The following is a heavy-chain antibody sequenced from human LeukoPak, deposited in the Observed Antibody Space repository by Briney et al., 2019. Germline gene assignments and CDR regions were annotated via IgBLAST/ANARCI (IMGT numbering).Heavy chain of an antibody. Sequence: GGSLRLSCAASGFTVSFYAMSWVRQAPGKGLEWVSVIAGGGSSTYYADSVKGRFTNSRDNSKNTLYLQMSSLRVEDTAVYYCVKDPDPRYCSSTSCSPIWGQGTMVTVSS. D-gene: IGHD2-2*01. V-gene: IGHV3-23*01. CDR1: GFTVSFYA. J-gene: IGHJ3*02. CDR2: IAGGGSST. CDR3: VKDPDPRYCSSTSCSPI.